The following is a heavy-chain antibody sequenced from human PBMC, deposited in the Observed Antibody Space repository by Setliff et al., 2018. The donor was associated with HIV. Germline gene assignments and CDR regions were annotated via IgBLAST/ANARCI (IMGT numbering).Heavy chain of an antibody. CDR3: AVDRHAFDI. CDR2: IHTEQGFP. V-gene: IGHV7-4-1*02. D-gene: IGHD5-12*01. CDR1: GYSFINYA. J-gene: IGHJ3*02. Sequence: ASVKVSCKASGYSFINYAINWLRQAPGRGLEWMGWIHTEQGFPMYAQGFTGRFVFSLDPSVNTAYLQINSLTPDDGGVYYCAVDRHAFDIWGQGTVVTVS.